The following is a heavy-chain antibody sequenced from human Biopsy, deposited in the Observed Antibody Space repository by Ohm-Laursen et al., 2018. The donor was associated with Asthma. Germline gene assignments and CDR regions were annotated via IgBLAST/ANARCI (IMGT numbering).Heavy chain of an antibody. D-gene: IGHD1-26*01. Sequence: SLRLSCSASEFPFSSYAMNWVRQAPGKGLEWVSSISGNGDNTHYSDSVQGCFIISRDNSKNTLYLQMNSLRVEDTAIYFCAKDKVGAANSYQYGMGVWGQGTTVTVSS. V-gene: IGHV3-23*01. CDR1: EFPFSSYA. CDR2: ISGNGDNT. CDR3: AKDKVGAANSYQYGMGV. J-gene: IGHJ6*02.